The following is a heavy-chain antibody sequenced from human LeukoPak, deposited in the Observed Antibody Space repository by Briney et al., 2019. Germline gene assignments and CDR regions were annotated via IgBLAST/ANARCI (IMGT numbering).Heavy chain of an antibody. D-gene: IGHD6-13*01. CDR1: GFTFSSYS. J-gene: IGHJ6*03. V-gene: IGHV3-21*01. CDR2: ISSSSSYI. CDR3: ARDPSSWYGSLYYYYYMDV. Sequence: GSLRLSCAASGFTFSSYSMDWVRQAPGKGLEWVSSISSSSSYIYYADSVKGRFTISRDNAKNSLYLQMNSLRAEDTAVYYCARDPSSWYGSLYYYYYMDVWGKGTTVTISS.